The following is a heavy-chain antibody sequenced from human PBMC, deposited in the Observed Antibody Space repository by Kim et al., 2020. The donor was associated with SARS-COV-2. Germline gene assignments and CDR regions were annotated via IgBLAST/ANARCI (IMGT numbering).Heavy chain of an antibody. CDR2: IYWDDDR. CDR3: AHIRNYHDSSASFHH. V-gene: IGHV2-5*02. CDR1: GFSLTTRGVG. D-gene: IGHD3-22*01. Sequence: SGPTLVNPTQTLTLTCTFSGFSLTTRGVGVGWIRQPPGEALEWLGTIYWDDDRPYRPSLRSRLTITKDTSKNQVVLRMTNMDPVDTATYYCAHIRNYHDSSASFHHWGQGTLVTVSS. J-gene: IGHJ1*01.